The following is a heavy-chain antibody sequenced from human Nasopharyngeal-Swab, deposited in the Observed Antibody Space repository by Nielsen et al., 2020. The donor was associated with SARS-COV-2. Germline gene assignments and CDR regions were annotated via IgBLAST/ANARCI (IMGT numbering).Heavy chain of an antibody. V-gene: IGHV1-3*01. CDR3: ARGSSGHPYYVDF. CDR2: INAENGNT. J-gene: IGHJ4*02. Sequence: ASAKVSCKASGYSFTSYAMHWVRQAPGQSLEWMGWINAENGNTKYSQKFQGRVTFTSKTSASTAYMELSSRRSEDTAVYYCARGSSGHPYYVDFWGQGTLVTVSS. D-gene: IGHD3-22*01. CDR1: GYSFTSYA.